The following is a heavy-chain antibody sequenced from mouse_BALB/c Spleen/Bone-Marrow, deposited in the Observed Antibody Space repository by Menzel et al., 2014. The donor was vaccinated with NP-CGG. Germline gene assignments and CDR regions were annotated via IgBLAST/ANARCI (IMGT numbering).Heavy chain of an antibody. CDR2: ISYSGST. D-gene: IGHD1-1*01. V-gene: IGHV3-2*02. J-gene: IGHJ3*01. Sequence: DVKLVESGPGLVKPSQSLSLTCTVTGYSITSDYAWNWIRQFPGNKLEWMGYISYSGSTSYNPSLKSRISITRDTSKNQFFLQSNSVTTEDTATYYCARSYYYGSSPFAYWGQGTLVTVSA. CDR1: GYSITSDYA. CDR3: ARSYYYGSSPFAY.